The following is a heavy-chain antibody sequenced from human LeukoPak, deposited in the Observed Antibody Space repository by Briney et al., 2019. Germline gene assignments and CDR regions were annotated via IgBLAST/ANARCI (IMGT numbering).Heavy chain of an antibody. J-gene: IGHJ4*02. CDR1: GFTFSTYN. CDR3: AFDPRGGWNFDY. D-gene: IGHD6-19*01. CDR2: ISVTSSTK. Sequence: GGSLRLSCAASGFTFSTYNMNWVRQAPGKGLEWVSYISVTSSTKYYADSVKGRFTISRDNAKNLLYLQMNSLRDEDTAVYYCAFDPRGGWNFDYWGQGTLVTVSS. V-gene: IGHV3-48*02.